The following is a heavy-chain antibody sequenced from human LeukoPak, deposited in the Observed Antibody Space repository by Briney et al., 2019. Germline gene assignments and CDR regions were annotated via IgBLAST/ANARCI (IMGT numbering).Heavy chain of an antibody. CDR2: ITGNGGGT. CDR3: AKGFVGTLPDAFDI. Sequence: GGSLRLSCAASGFTFSSYAMTWVRQAPGKGREWVSSITGNGGGTNYADSVKGRFTISRDNSRNTLYLQMNSLRVEDTAVYFCAKGFVGTLPDAFDIWGQGTMVTVSS. V-gene: IGHV3-23*01. J-gene: IGHJ3*02. CDR1: GFTFSSYA. D-gene: IGHD1-1*01.